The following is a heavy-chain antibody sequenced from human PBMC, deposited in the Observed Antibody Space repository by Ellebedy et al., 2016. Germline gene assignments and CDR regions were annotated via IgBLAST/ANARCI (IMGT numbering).Heavy chain of an antibody. D-gene: IGHD6-13*01. J-gene: IGHJ4*02. CDR2: ISSSGSTI. Sequence: GESLKISXAASGFTFSSYAMHWIRQAPGKGLEWVSYISSSGSTIYYADSVKGRFTISRDNAKNSLYLQMNSLRAEDTAVYYCTTEGIAAAAVGVDYWGQGTLVTVSS. CDR1: GFTFSSYA. V-gene: IGHV3-48*04. CDR3: TTEGIAAAAVGVDY.